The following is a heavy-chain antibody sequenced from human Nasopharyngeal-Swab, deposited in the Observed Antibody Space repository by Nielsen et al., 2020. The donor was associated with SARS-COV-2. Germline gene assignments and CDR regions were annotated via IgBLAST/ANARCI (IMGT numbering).Heavy chain of an antibody. J-gene: IGHJ6*02. D-gene: IGHD3-3*01. V-gene: IGHV3-48*04. CDR2: ISSSSSTI. Sequence: GESLKISCAASGFTFNNYNFNWVRQAPGKGLEGVSSISSSSSTIYYADSVKGRFTISRDNAKNSLYLQMNSLRAEDTAVYYCARDGLDYDFWSAYFMDVWGQGTTVTVSS. CDR3: ARDGLDYDFWSAYFMDV. CDR1: GFTFNNYN.